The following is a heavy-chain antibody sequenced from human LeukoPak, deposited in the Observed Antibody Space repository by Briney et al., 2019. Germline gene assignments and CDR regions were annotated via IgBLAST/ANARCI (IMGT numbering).Heavy chain of an antibody. CDR1: GGSFSGYY. CDR3: ARDNYDSYYYYGMDV. Sequence: KPSETLSLTCAVYGGSFSGYYWSWIRQPPGKGLEWIGEINHSGSTNYNPSLKSRVTISVDTSKNQFSLKLSSVTAADTAVYYCARDNYDSYYYYGMDVWGQGTTVTVSS. CDR2: INHSGST. D-gene: IGHD5-24*01. J-gene: IGHJ6*02. V-gene: IGHV4-34*01.